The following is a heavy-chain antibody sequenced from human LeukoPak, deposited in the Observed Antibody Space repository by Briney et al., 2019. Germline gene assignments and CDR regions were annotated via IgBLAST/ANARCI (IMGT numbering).Heavy chain of an antibody. Sequence: SETLSLTCTVSGGSISSSYYYWGWIRQPPGKGLEWIGSIYSSGSTYYNPSLKSRVTISVDTSKNQFSLKLSSVTAADTAVYYCARGRGYFLLDYWGQGTLVTVSS. J-gene: IGHJ4*02. D-gene: IGHD5-18*01. V-gene: IGHV4-39*01. CDR3: ARGRGYFLLDY. CDR2: IYSSGST. CDR1: GGSISSSYYY.